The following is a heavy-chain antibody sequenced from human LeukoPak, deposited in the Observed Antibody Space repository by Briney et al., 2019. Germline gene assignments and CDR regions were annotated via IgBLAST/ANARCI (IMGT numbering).Heavy chain of an antibody. CDR1: DDSISSYY. J-gene: IGHJ6*03. D-gene: IGHD2/OR15-2a*01. CDR2: IYYSGTT. V-gene: IGHV4-59*01. CDR3: ARGPGEYYYYMDV. Sequence: SETLSLTCTVSDDSISSYYWSWIRQPPGKGLEWIGYIYYSGTTTYNPSLKSRVTISVDTSKNQFSLILSSVTAADTAVYYCARGPGEYYYYMDVWGKGTPVTVSS.